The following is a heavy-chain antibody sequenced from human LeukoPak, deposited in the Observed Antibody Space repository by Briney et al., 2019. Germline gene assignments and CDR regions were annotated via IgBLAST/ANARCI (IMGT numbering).Heavy chain of an antibody. D-gene: IGHD3-22*01. V-gene: IGHV4-59*08. CDR3: ARHDYFDSCGYDY. Sequence: SETLSLTCTVSGGSITNYYWSWIRQPPGKGLEWIGYFYYSGSTNYNPSLKSRVSISVDTSKNQFSLTLSSVTAADTAVYYCARHDYFDSCGYDYWGQGTLVTVSS. J-gene: IGHJ4*02. CDR2: FYYSGST. CDR1: GGSITNYY.